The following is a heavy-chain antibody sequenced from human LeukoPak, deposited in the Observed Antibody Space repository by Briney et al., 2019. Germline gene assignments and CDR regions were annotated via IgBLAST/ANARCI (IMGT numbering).Heavy chain of an antibody. D-gene: IGHD3-9*01. J-gene: IGHJ4*02. CDR1: GFTFSNYG. Sequence: GGSLRLSCAASGFTFSNYGIHWVRQAPGNGLEWVAVISYDGSNKYYADSVKGRFTISRDNSKNTLYLQMNSLRAEDTAVYYCARDPGLRYFDWLLSSWGQGTLVTVSS. CDR2: ISYDGSNK. CDR3: ARDPGLRYFDWLLSS. V-gene: IGHV3-30*03.